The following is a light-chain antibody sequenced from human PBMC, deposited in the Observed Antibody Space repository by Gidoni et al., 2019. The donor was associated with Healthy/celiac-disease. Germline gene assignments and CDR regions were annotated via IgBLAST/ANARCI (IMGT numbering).Light chain of an antibody. J-gene: IGKJ1*01. CDR3: HQSSSLPWT. Sequence: VLTQAQAFQSVTTKEKVTITCRASQSIGSSLQWYQQKPDQSPKLLIKYASQSCSGVPSRFSGSGSGTDFTLNINSLEAEDAGTYYCHQSSSLPWTFGGGTKVEIK. CDR1: QSIGSS. V-gene: IGKV6-21*01. CDR2: YAS.